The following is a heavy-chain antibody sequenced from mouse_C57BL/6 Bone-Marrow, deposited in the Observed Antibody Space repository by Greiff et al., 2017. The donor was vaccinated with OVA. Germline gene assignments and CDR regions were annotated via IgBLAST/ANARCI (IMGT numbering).Heavy chain of an antibody. D-gene: IGHD2-1*01. CDR3: ARNYGNYGDYFDY. Sequence: QVQLQQPGAELVKPGASVKMSCKASGYTFTSYWLTWVKPRPGQGLEWIGDIYPGSGSTNYNEKFKSKATLTVDTSSSTAYMQLSSLTSEDSAVYYCARNYGNYGDYFDYWGQGTTLTVSS. CDR2: IYPGSGST. J-gene: IGHJ2*01. V-gene: IGHV1-55*01. CDR1: GYTFTSYW.